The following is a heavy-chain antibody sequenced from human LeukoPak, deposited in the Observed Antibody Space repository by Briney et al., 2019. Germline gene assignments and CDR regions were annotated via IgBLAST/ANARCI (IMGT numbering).Heavy chain of an antibody. CDR3: ASLIAAAGTKVDY. D-gene: IGHD6-13*01. V-gene: IGHV5-51*01. J-gene: IGHJ4*02. CDR2: IYPGDSDT. Sequence: GESLKISCKVSGYTFPTYWIGRVRQMPGKGLEWMGIIYPGDSDTRYSPSFQGQVTISADKSISTAYLQWSSLKASDTAMYYCASLIAAAGTKVDYWGQGTLVTVSS. CDR1: GYTFPTYW.